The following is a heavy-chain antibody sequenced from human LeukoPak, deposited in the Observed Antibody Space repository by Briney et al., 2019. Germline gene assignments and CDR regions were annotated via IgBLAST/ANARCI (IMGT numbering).Heavy chain of an antibody. CDR3: ARARDILTGYYIGIWFDP. D-gene: IGHD3-9*01. J-gene: IGHJ5*02. V-gene: IGHV4-39*07. Sequence: SETLSLTCTVSGGSISSSSYYWGWIRQPPGKGLEWIGSIYYSGSTYYNPSLKSRVTISVDTSKNQFSLKLSSVTAADTAVYYCARARDILTGYYIGIWFDPWGQGTLVTVSS. CDR1: GGSISSSSYY. CDR2: IYYSGST.